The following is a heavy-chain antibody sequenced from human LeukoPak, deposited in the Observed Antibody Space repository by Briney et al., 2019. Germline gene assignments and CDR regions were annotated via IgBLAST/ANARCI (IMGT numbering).Heavy chain of an antibody. J-gene: IGHJ3*02. Sequence: TSQTLSLTCTVSGDSISSGDYYWSWIRQPAGKGLEWIGRISSSGSTNYNPSLKSRVTISVDTSKNQFSPKLSSVTAADTAVYFCARGPYSYDSSGAFDIWGQGTMVTVSS. D-gene: IGHD3-22*01. CDR3: ARGPYSYDSSGAFDI. V-gene: IGHV4-61*02. CDR2: ISSSGST. CDR1: GDSISSGDYY.